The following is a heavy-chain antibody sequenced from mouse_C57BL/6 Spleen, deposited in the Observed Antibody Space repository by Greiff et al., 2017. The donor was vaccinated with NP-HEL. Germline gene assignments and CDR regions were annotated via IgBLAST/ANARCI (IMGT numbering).Heavy chain of an antibody. CDR2: ISSGSSTI. Sequence: EVQVVESGGGLVKPGGSLKLSCAASGFTFSDYGMHWVRQAPEKGLEWVAYISSGSSTIYYADTVKGRFTISRDNAKNTLFLQMTSLRSEDTAMYYCARPVVAPYYAMDYWGQGTSVTVSS. J-gene: IGHJ4*01. D-gene: IGHD1-1*01. CDR1: GFTFSDYG. V-gene: IGHV5-17*01. CDR3: ARPVVAPYYAMDY.